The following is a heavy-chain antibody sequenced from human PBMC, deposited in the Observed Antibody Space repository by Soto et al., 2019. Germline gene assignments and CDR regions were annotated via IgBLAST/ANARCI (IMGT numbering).Heavy chain of an antibody. Sequence: QVQLVQSGAEVRKPGASVKVSCKASGYTFTRYYMHWVRQAPGQGLEWMGIINPSGGSTRYAQRVQGTITMARDAATSTVYMELSSLRSEDTAVYYCARDLLPSVGYNYGCGVFYGMDVWGQGTTVTVAS. CDR3: ARDLLPSVGYNYGCGVFYGMDV. V-gene: IGHV1-46*04. CDR2: INPSGGST. CDR1: GYTFTRYY. J-gene: IGHJ6*02. D-gene: IGHD5-18*01.